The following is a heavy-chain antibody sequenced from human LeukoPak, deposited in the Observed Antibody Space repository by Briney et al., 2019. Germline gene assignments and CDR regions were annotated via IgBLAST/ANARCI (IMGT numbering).Heavy chain of an antibody. V-gene: IGHV4-4*07. CDR3: VKEAACSYYNFYYVYMEV. Sequence: SETLSLTCSVSGGSFSNHFWSWVRQPAGKGLEWIGRIYPSGNTNYNPSLKSRVTLSVDTSKTQFYLSLSSVTAADTAVCYCVKEAACSYYNFYYVYMEVCGKGTTVTISS. CDR1: GGSFSNHF. CDR2: IYPSGNT. D-gene: IGHD3-10*01. J-gene: IGHJ6*03.